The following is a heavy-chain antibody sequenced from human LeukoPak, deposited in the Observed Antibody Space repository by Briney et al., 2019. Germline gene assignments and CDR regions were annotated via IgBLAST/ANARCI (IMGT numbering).Heavy chain of an antibody. CDR2: TYYRSTWYN. CDR3: ARRLTQYDCFDP. D-gene: IGHD2-2*01. J-gene: IGHJ5*02. Sequence: SQTLSLTCAISGDSVSSSSVTWNWIRQSPSRGLEWLGRTYYRSTWYNDYAVSVRGRIAVNPDTSKNQFSLHLNSVTPEDTAVYYCARRLTQYDCFDPWGQGILVTVSS. V-gene: IGHV6-1*01. CDR1: GDSVSSSSVT.